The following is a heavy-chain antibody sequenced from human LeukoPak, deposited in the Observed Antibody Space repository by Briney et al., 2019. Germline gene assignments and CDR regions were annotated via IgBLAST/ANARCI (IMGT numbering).Heavy chain of an antibody. CDR2: ISGSGGST. CDR3: ARGRSTSGYLYYFDY. V-gene: IGHV3-23*01. Sequence: PGGSLRLSCAASGFTLSSYAMSWVRQAPGKGLEWVSAISGSGGSTYYADSVKGRFTISRDNSKNTLYLQMNSLRAEDTAVYYCARGRSTSGYLYYFDYWGQGTLVTVSS. D-gene: IGHD3-22*01. J-gene: IGHJ4*02. CDR1: GFTLSSYA.